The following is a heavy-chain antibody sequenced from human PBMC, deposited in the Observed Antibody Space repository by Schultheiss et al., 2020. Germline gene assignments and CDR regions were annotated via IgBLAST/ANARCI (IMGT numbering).Heavy chain of an antibody. Sequence: GGSLRLSCKGSGHSFTTYWIDWVRQMPGKGLEWMGIIYPGDSDTRYSPSFQGQVTISADKSISTAYLQWSSLKASDTAMYYCARGEGYIWNDAQGYYYYGMDVWGQGTTVTVSS. CDR2: IYPGDSDT. V-gene: IGHV5-51*01. CDR1: GHSFTTYW. CDR3: ARGEGYIWNDAQGYYYYGMDV. D-gene: IGHD1-1*01. J-gene: IGHJ6*02.